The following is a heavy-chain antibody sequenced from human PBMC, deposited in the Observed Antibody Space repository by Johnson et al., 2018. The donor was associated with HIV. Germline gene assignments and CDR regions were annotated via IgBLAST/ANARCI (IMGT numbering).Heavy chain of an antibody. D-gene: IGHD3-10*01. J-gene: IGHJ3*02. CDR1: GFTFSDAW. CDR2: IKTKTDGGTT. Sequence: VQLVESGGGVVRPGGSLRLSCAASGFTFSDAWLTWVRQAPGKGLEWVGRIKTKTDGGTTDYAAPVKGRFTISRDDSKNTLFLQMNSLRAEDTAVYYCARALEDGWFSYDVFDIWGQGTMVTVSS. CDR3: ARALEDGWFSYDVFDI. V-gene: IGHV3-15*01.